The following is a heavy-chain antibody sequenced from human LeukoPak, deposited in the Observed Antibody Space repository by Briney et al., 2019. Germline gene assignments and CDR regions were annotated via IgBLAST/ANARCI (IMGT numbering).Heavy chain of an antibody. D-gene: IGHD3-16*01. J-gene: IGHJ4*02. V-gene: IGHV1-69*04. CDR2: IIPILGIA. Sequence: ASVKVSCKASGGTFSSYAISWVRQAPGQGLEWMGRIIPILGIANYAQKFQGRVTITADKSTSTAYMELSSLRAEDTAVYYCAKDVRSWGVYYFDYWGQGTLVTVSS. CDR1: GGTFSSYA. CDR3: AKDVRSWGVYYFDY.